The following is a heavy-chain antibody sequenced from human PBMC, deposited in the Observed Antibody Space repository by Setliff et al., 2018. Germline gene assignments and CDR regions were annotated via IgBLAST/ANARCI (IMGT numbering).Heavy chain of an antibody. V-gene: IGHV3-48*01. J-gene: IGHJ4*02. Sequence: GGSLRLSCATSGFAFSGYGMHWVRQAPGKGLGWVSYISATSNTIYYADSVKGRFTISRDSAKNSLYLQMNSLRPEDTAVYYCARVGIFGGGYFDFWGQGTLVTVSS. D-gene: IGHD3-3*01. CDR3: ARVGIFGGGYFDF. CDR2: ISATSNTI. CDR1: GFAFSGYG.